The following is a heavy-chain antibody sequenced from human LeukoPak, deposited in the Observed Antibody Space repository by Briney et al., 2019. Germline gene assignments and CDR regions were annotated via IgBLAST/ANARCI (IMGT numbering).Heavy chain of an antibody. CDR1: GGSISSGGYY. D-gene: IGHD4-17*01. Sequence: PSETLSLTCTVSGGSISSGGYYWSWIRQHPGKGLEWIGYIYYSGSTYYNPSLKSRVTISVDTSKNQFSLKLSSVTAADTAVYYCARDGESYGDLELAFDIWGQGTMVTVSS. J-gene: IGHJ3*02. CDR2: IYYSGST. V-gene: IGHV4-31*03. CDR3: ARDGESYGDLELAFDI.